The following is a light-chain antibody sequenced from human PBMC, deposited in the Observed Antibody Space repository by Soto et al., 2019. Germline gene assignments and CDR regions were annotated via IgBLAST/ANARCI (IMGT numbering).Light chain of an antibody. V-gene: IGKV3-20*01. CDR1: QGVSSRY. Sequence: DIVLTQSPGTLSLSPGDVATLSCRVSQGVSSRYLAWYQQKSGQAPRILIYGESSRATGIPDRLSGFGSGTDLNLTISGLEPEDFAVYYCQKSGSSLSTCGQGTKVDIK. CDR3: QKSGSSLST. J-gene: IGKJ1*01. CDR2: GES.